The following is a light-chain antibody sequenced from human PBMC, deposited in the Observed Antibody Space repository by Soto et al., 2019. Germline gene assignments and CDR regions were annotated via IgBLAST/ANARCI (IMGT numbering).Light chain of an antibody. Sequence: DLQMTQSPSSLSTSVGDRVTITCQASQDINHYLNWYQQKPGKAPKLLIYDASNLETGVPSKFSGSGSGTDFIFTISSLQPEDIATYYCQQFHNLPWTFGQGTKVEIE. V-gene: IGKV1-33*01. CDR3: QQFHNLPWT. CDR2: DAS. CDR1: QDINHY. J-gene: IGKJ1*01.